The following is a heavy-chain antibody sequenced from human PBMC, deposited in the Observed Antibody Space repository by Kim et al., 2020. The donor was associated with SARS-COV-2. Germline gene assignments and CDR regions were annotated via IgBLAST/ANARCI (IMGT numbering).Heavy chain of an antibody. Sequence: GGSLRLSCAASGFTFSSYAMHWVRQAPGKGLEWVAVISYDGSNKYYADSVKGRFTISRDNSKNTLYLQMNSLRAEDTAVYYCARGGLELLSDWFDPWGQGTLVTVSS. V-gene: IGHV3-30*04. D-gene: IGHD1-7*01. CDR3: ARGGLELLSDWFDP. J-gene: IGHJ5*01. CDR2: ISYDGSNK. CDR1: GFTFSSYA.